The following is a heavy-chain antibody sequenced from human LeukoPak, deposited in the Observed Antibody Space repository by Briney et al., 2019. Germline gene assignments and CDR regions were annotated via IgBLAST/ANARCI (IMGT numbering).Heavy chain of an antibody. CDR2: FDPEDGET. J-gene: IGHJ4*02. CDR3: ASECFVCGSGSYYSGLDY. D-gene: IGHD3-10*01. V-gene: IGHV1-24*01. Sequence: ASVKVSCKVSGYTLTELSMHWVRQAPGKGLEWMGGFDPEDGETIYAQKFQGRVTMTEDTSTDTAYMELSSLRSEDTAVYYCASECFVCGSGSYYSGLDYWGQGTLVTVSS. CDR1: GYTLTELS.